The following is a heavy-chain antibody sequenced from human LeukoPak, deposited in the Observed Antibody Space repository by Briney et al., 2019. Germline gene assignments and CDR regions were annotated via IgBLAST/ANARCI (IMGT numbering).Heavy chain of an antibody. Sequence: SVKVSCKASGGTFSSYAISWVRQAPGQGLEWMGRIIPILGIANYAQKFQGRVTITADKSTSTAYMELSSLRSDDTAVYYCARIGRYCSSTCCYRIGFYMDVWGKGTTVTVSS. CDR1: GGTFSSYA. CDR3: ARIGRYCSSTCCYRIGFYMDV. D-gene: IGHD2-2*02. J-gene: IGHJ6*03. CDR2: IIPILGIA. V-gene: IGHV1-69*04.